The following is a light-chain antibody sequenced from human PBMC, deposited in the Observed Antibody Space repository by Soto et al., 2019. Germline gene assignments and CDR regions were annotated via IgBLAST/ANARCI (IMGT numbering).Light chain of an antibody. Sequence: IVMTQSPDSLSVSPGETVTFSCRASQSVYTNLAWYRHQPGQAPRLLISGASTGATGVPARISGSGSGTGFTLTISSLQSEDFAVYYCQQYNSWPLTFGGGTKVDIK. J-gene: IGKJ4*01. CDR3: QQYNSWPLT. CDR2: GAS. CDR1: QSVYTN. V-gene: IGKV3-15*01.